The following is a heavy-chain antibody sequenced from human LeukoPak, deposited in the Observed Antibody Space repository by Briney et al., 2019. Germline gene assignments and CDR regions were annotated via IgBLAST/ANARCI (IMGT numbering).Heavy chain of an antibody. CDR1: GYTFTGYY. D-gene: IGHD6-13*01. J-gene: IGHJ4*02. CDR3: ARSAYSSPRSVAH. CDR2: INPNSGGT. Sequence: ASVKVYCKASGYTFTGYYMHWVRQAPGQGLEWMGWINPNSGGTNYAQKFQGRVTTTRDTSISTAYMELSRLRSDDTAVYYCARSAYSSPRSVAHWGQGTLVTVSS. V-gene: IGHV1-2*02.